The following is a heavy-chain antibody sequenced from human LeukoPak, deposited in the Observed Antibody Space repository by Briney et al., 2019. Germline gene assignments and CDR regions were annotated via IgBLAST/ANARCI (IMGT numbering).Heavy chain of an antibody. CDR2: ISAYNGNT. D-gene: IGHD3-9*01. CDR3: ATHILTGYWN. CDR1: GYTFTSYG. V-gene: IGHV1-18*01. J-gene: IGHJ4*02. Sequence: ASVKVSCKASGYTFTSYGISWVRQAPGQGLEWMGWISAYNGNTNYAQKLQGRVTMTEDTSTDTAYMELSSLRSEDTAVYYRATHILTGYWNWGQGTLVTVSS.